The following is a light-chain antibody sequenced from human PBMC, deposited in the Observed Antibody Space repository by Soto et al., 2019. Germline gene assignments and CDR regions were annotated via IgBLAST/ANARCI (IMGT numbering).Light chain of an antibody. CDR3: QYYDIHLSGVV. CDR1: RSNIGAGYD. V-gene: IGLV1-40*01. CDR2: GNT. J-gene: IGLJ2*01. Sequence: QSVLTQPPSVSGAPGQRVTISCTGSRSNIGAGYDVHWYQQLPGTAPKLLIDGNTNRPSGIADRLSGSKSGTSTSLAITGLQAEDEADSYGQYYDIHLSGVVFGGGTKLTVL.